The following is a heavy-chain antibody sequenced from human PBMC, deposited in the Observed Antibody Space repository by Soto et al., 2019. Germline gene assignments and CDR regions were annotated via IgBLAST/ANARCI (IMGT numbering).Heavy chain of an antibody. D-gene: IGHD3-10*01. V-gene: IGHV3-11*05. CDR2: ISSSSSYT. CDR3: ARVITMVRGVIPTHYGMDV. CDR1: GFTFSDYY. J-gene: IGHJ6*02. Sequence: QVQLVESGGGLVKPGGSLRLSCAASGFTFSDYYMSWIRQAPGKGLEWVSYISSSSSYTNYADSVKGRFTISRDNAKNSLYLQMNSLRAEDTAVYYCARVITMVRGVIPTHYGMDVWGQGTTVTVSS.